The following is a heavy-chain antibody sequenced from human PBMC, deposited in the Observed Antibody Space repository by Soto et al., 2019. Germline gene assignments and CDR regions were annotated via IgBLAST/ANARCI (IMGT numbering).Heavy chain of an antibody. CDR1: GFTFSSYS. D-gene: IGHD2-15*01. V-gene: IGHV3-21*01. J-gene: IGHJ3*02. Sequence: EVQLVESGGGLVKPGGSLRLSCAASGFTFSSYSMNWVRQAPGKGLEWVSSISSSSSYIYYADSVKGRFTISRDNAKNSLYLQMNSLRDEDTAVYYCARVLYCSGGSCYWDDAFDIWGQGTMVTVSS. CDR2: ISSSSSYI. CDR3: ARVLYCSGGSCYWDDAFDI.